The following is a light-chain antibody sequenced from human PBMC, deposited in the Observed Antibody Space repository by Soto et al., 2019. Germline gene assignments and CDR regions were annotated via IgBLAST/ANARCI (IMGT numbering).Light chain of an antibody. Sequence: DIQMTQSPSSLSASVGDRVTITCQASQDISNYLNWYQQKPGKAPKLLIYDASNLETGVPSRFIGRGSGTDFTFTISSLQPEDIATYYCPQYDNLPFGGGTKVEIK. CDR2: DAS. V-gene: IGKV1-33*01. CDR3: PQYDNLP. J-gene: IGKJ4*01. CDR1: QDISNY.